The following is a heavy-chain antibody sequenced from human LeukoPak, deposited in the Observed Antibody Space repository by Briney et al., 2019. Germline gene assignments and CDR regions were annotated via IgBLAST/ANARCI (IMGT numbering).Heavy chain of an antibody. CDR3: ARAGSSAYLIDY. CDR1: GGSVSSGSYY. V-gene: IGHV4-61*01. Sequence: SETLSLTCTVSGGSVSSGSYYWSWIRQPPEKGLEWIGYIYYSGSTNYNPSLKSRVTISVDTSENQFSLKLTSVTAADTAVYYCARAGSSAYLIDYWGQGTLVTVSS. J-gene: IGHJ4*02. D-gene: IGHD3-22*01. CDR2: IYYSGST.